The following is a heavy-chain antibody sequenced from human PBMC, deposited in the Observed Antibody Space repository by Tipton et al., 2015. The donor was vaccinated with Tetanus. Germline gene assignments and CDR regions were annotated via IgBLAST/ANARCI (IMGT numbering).Heavy chain of an antibody. D-gene: IGHD3-10*01. CDR1: GGSFSGYY. CDR2: INHSGST. Sequence: TLSLTCAVYGGSFSGYYWSWIRQPPGKGLEWIGEINHSGSTNYNPSLKSRVTISVDTSKNQFSLKLSSVTAADTAVYYCATATGLPVLEHWGQGTLVTVSS. V-gene: IGHV4-34*01. CDR3: ATATGLPVLEH. J-gene: IGHJ1*01.